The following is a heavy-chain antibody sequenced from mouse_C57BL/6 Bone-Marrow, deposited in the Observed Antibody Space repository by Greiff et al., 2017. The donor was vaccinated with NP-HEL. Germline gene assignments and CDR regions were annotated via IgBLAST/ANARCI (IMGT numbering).Heavy chain of an antibody. Sequence: QVQLQQSGTELVKPGASVKLSCKASGYTFTSYWMHWVKQRPGQGLEWIGNINPSNGGTNYNEKFKSKATLTVDQSSSTAYMQLSSLTSEDSAVYYCASPNYYGSSYEDYWGQGTTLTVSS. CDR2: INPSNGGT. CDR1: GYTFTSYW. CDR3: ASPNYYGSSYEDY. D-gene: IGHD1-1*01. J-gene: IGHJ2*01. V-gene: IGHV1-53*01.